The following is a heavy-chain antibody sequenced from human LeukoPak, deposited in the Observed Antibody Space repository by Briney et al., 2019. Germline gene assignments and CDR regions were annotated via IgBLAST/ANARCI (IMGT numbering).Heavy chain of an antibody. J-gene: IGHJ4*02. CDR2: IYRSGST. Sequence: GVSMTLSCPPSGFTLSSNYMSWVRQAAGKGLEWVSFIYRSGSTYYARSVKGRFTIPRDNSKNQPYLQMDSLRAAATPVYYFAGEYYYGSRSNYAGGQG. CDR3: AGEYYYGSRSNYA. CDR1: GFTLSSNY. D-gene: IGHD3-10*01. V-gene: IGHV3-66*01.